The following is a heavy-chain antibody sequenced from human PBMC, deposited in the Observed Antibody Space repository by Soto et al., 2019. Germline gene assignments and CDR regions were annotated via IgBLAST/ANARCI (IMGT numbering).Heavy chain of an antibody. CDR2: VIPIFGTP. Sequence: GASVKLSCKAPGGTLGTYASIWVRQANGQGLEWMGGVIPIFGTPKYAQKFQGRVTITADESTSTGYMELRSLRSEDTAVYYCARSQGGSSSLDIYYYYYYGMDVWGQGTTVTVSS. V-gene: IGHV1-69*13. CDR1: GGTLGTYA. CDR3: ARSQGGSSSLDIYYYYYYGMDV. J-gene: IGHJ6*02. D-gene: IGHD2-15*01.